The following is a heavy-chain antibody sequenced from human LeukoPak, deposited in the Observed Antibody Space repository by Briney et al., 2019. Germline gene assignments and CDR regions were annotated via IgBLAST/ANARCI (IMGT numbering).Heavy chain of an antibody. CDR1: GFTFSSNY. CDR2: IYSGGST. J-gene: IGHJ4*02. CDR3: ARTHSSSLHFDY. V-gene: IGHV3-53*01. Sequence: GGSLRLSCAASGFTFSSNYMSWVRQAPGKGLEWVSVIYSGGSTYYADSVKGRFTISRDNSKNTVYVQLNSLRAEDTAVYYCARTHSSSLHFDYWDQGTLITVSS. D-gene: IGHD6-6*01.